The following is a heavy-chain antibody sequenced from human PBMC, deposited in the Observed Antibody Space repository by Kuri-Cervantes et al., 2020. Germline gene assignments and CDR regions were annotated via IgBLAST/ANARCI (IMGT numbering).Heavy chain of an antibody. CDR3: ARGMVRRPPGY. CDR2: INHSGST. J-gene: IGHJ4*02. CDR1: GGSFSGYY. Sequence: SETLSLTCAVYGGSFSGYYWSWIRQPPGEGLEWIGEINHSGSTNYNPSLKSRVTISVDTSKNQFSLKLSSVTAADTAVYYCARGMVRRPPGYWGQGTLVTDSS. D-gene: IGHD3-10*01. V-gene: IGHV4-34*01.